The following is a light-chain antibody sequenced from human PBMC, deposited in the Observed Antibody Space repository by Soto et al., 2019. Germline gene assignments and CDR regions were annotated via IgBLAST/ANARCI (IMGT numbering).Light chain of an antibody. J-gene: IGKJ3*01. CDR2: GAS. CDR3: QQYGRSPFT. Sequence: EIVLTQSPGPLSLSPGERATLSCRASQSVSSNNLAWYQQRPGQAPRVVIYGASTRATGIPERFSGSGSGTDFTLTISRLEPEDVAVYYCQQYGRSPFTFGPGTKVDIK. CDR1: QSVSSNN. V-gene: IGKV3-20*01.